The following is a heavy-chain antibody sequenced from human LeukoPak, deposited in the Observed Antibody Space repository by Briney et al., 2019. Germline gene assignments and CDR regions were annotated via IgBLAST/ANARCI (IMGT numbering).Heavy chain of an antibody. CDR1: GFTFNTYW. J-gene: IGHJ3*01. Sequence: GGSLRLSCAASGFTFNTYWMIWVRQAPGKGLEWVANIDQGGSTKYYADSLKGRFTISRDNAKNSLYLKMNSLRAEDTAVYYCVRDKGGRSGAIYYDAFDVWGQGTMVTVSS. V-gene: IGHV3-7*01. D-gene: IGHD1-26*01. CDR3: VRDKGGRSGAIYYDAFDV. CDR2: IDQGGSTK.